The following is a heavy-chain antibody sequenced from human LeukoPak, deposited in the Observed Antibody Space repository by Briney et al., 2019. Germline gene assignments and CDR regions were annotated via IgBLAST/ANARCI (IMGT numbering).Heavy chain of an antibody. CDR3: ATPVAYPYYYDSRPQPHDAFDI. V-gene: IGHV1-18*01. CDR2: ISAYNGNT. Sequence: ASVRVSCKASGYTFTSYGISWVRQAPGHGLEWMGWISAYNGNTNYAQKLQGRVTMTTATSTSPAYMELRSRRSDDPAVYYCATPVAYPYYYDSRPQPHDAFDIWGQGTMVTVSS. J-gene: IGHJ3*02. D-gene: IGHD3-22*01. CDR1: GYTFTSYG.